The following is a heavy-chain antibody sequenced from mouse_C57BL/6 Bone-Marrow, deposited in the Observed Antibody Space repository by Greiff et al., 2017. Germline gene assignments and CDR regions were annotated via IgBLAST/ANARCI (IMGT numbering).Heavy chain of an antibody. Sequence: QVQLQQPGAELVMPGASVKLSCKASGYTFTSYWMHWVKQRPGQGLEWIGEIDPSDSYTNYNQKFKGKSTLTVDKSSSTAYMQLSSLTSEDSAVYYCASDGYPYYFDYWGQGTTLTVSS. CDR1: GYTFTSYW. J-gene: IGHJ2*01. V-gene: IGHV1-69*01. CDR2: IDPSDSYT. D-gene: IGHD2-3*01. CDR3: ASDGYPYYFDY.